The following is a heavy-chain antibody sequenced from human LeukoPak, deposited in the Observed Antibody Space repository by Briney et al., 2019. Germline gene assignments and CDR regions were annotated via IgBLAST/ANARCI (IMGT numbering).Heavy chain of an antibody. Sequence: GGSLRLSCAASGFTFSSYWMSWVRQAPGKGLEWVANIKQDGSEKYYVDSVKGRFTISRDNAKNSLYLQMNSLRAENTAVYYCARVRGSSWYDAFDIWGQGTMVTVSS. CDR2: IKQDGSEK. D-gene: IGHD6-13*01. CDR1: GFTFSSYW. CDR3: ARVRGSSWYDAFDI. J-gene: IGHJ3*02. V-gene: IGHV3-7*01.